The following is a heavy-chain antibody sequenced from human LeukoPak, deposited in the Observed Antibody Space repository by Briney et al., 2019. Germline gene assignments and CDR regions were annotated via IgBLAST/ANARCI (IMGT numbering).Heavy chain of an antibody. CDR2: ISWNSGTI. CDR1: GFTFDDYA. CDR3: AREDDSSGYYTGNYFDY. V-gene: IGHV3-9*01. D-gene: IGHD3-22*01. J-gene: IGHJ4*02. Sequence: PGRSLRLSCAASGFTFDDYAMHWVRQAPGKGLEWVSGISWNSGTIYYADSVKGRFTISRDNAKNSLYLQMNSLRAEDTAVYYCAREDDSSGYYTGNYFDYWGQGTLVTVSS.